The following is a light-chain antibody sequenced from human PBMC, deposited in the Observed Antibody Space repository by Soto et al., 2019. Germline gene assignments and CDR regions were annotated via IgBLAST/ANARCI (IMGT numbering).Light chain of an antibody. J-gene: IGKJ4*01. Sequence: EIAMTQSPSTLSVSPVERSTLSFMASHIVSSSYLAWYQQKPGQAPRLLISGASTGATGVPVRFRGRGSGTELTLTTNTLQSEDSAVYYSHQYHTWPVTFGGGTKVDIK. CDR3: HQYHTWPVT. CDR1: HIVSSSY. V-gene: IGKV3-15*01. CDR2: GAS.